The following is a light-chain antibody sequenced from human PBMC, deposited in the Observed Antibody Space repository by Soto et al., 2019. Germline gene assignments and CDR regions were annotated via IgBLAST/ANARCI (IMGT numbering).Light chain of an antibody. CDR3: CSFAGTSPLV. J-gene: IGLJ2*01. Sequence: QSALTQPRSVSASPGQSVTISYTGTSSDVGGYNFVSWYQQHPGRAPKPLIYDVSKRPSGVPDRFSGSKSGNTASLTISGLQADDEADYYCCSFAGTSPLVFGGGTQLTVL. CDR2: DVS. CDR1: SSDVGGYNF. V-gene: IGLV2-11*01.